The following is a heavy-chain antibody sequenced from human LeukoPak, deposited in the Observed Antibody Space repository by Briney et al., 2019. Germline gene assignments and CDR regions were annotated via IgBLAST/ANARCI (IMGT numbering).Heavy chain of an antibody. V-gene: IGHV3-21*01. Sequence: GGTLRLSCAASGFTFSSYGMSWVRQAPGKGLEWGSSISGRNSYIYYADSMKGRFTISRDNAKNSLYLQMNSLRAEDTAVYYCARHSIAGFDPWGQGTLVTVSS. D-gene: IGHD3-22*01. J-gene: IGHJ5*02. CDR1: GFTFSSYG. CDR2: ISGRNSYI. CDR3: ARHSIAGFDP.